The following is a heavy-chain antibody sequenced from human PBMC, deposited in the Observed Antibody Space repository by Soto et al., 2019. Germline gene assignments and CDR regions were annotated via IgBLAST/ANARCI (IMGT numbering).Heavy chain of an antibody. Sequence: QVQLVESGGGVVQPGRSLRLSCAASGFAFSSYAMHWVRQAPGKGLEWVAVISYDGSNKYYADSVKGRFTISRDNSKNTLYLQMNSLRAEDTAVYYCARDAPGYYDSWGQGTLVTVSS. CDR3: ARDAPGYYDS. V-gene: IGHV3-30-3*01. CDR1: GFAFSSYA. CDR2: ISYDGSNK. D-gene: IGHD3-22*01. J-gene: IGHJ4*02.